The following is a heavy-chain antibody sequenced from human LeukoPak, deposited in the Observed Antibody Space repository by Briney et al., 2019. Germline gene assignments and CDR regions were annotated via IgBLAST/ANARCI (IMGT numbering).Heavy chain of an antibody. CDR2: ISAYNGNT. V-gene: IGHV1-18*01. Sequence: GASVKVTCKASGYTFTSYGISWVRQAPGQGLEWMGWISAYNGNTNYAQKLQGRVTMTTDTSTSTAYMELRSLRSDDTAVYYCARNYGSGSYYTPRYYYYGMDVWGQGTTVTVSS. CDR3: ARNYGSGSYYTPRYYYYGMDV. CDR1: GYTFTSYG. J-gene: IGHJ6*02. D-gene: IGHD3-10*01.